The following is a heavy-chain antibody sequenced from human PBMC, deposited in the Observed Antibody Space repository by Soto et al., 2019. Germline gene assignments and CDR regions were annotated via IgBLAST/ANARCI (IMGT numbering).Heavy chain of an antibody. CDR2: IYSSGST. V-gene: IGHV4-4*07. J-gene: IGHJ5*01. CDR1: GGSIINYY. CDR3: ARQTTYSSSWFYY. Sequence: PSETLSLTCTVSGGSIINYYWTWIRQPAGKGLEWVGRIYSSGSTSYNPSLKSRLTMSVDTSKNQFSLKLTSVTAADTALYYCARQTTYSSSWFYYWGHGTLVTVSS. D-gene: IGHD6-13*01.